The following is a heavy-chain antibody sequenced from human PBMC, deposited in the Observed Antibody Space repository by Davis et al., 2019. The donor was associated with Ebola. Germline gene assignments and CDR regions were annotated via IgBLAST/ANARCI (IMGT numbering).Heavy chain of an antibody. D-gene: IGHD3-9*01. CDR1: GGSVSSGSYY. Sequence: MPGGSLRLSCTVSGGSVSSGSYYWSWIRQPPGKGLEWIGYIYYSGSTNYNPSLKSRVTISVDTSKNQFSLKLSSVTAADTAVYYCARNLLRYFDSFYYYYGMDVWGQGTTVTVSS. CDR2: IYYSGST. CDR3: ARNLLRYFDSFYYYYGMDV. V-gene: IGHV4-61*01. J-gene: IGHJ6*02.